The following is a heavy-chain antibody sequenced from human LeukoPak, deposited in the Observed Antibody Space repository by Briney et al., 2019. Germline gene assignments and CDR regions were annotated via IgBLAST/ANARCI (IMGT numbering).Heavy chain of an antibody. CDR1: GFTFSSYA. Sequence: GGSLRLSCAASGFTFSSYAMSWVRQAPGKGLEWVSAISGSGGSTYYADSVKGRFTISRDNSKNTLYLQMNSLRAEDTAVYYCARDSYPYDFWSGYTYYFDYWGQGTLVTVSS. CDR3: ARDSYPYDFWSGYTYYFDY. J-gene: IGHJ4*02. V-gene: IGHV3-23*01. D-gene: IGHD3-3*01. CDR2: ISGSGGST.